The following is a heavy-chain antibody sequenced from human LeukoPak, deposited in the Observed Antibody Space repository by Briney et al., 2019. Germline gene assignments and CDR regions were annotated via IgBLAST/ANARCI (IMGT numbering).Heavy chain of an antibody. J-gene: IGHJ4*02. CDR1: GFTFSSYW. CDR3: AGGYFDWLAYSHQPRHFDY. Sequence: PGGSLRLSCAASGFTFSSYWMTWVRQGPGKGLEWVAKIKQDGSESYYVESVKGRFTISRDNTKNSLYLQMNILRAEDTAMYYCAGGYFDWLAYSHQPRHFDYWGQGTLVTVSS. V-gene: IGHV3-7*04. D-gene: IGHD3-9*01. CDR2: IKQDGSES.